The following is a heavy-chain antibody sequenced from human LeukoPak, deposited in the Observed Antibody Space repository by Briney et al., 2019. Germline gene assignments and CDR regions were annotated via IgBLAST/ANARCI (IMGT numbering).Heavy chain of an antibody. CDR1: GYTFTSYG. Sequence: GASVKVSCKASGYTFTSYGISWVRQAPGRGLEWMGWISAYNGNTNYAQKLQGRVTMTTDTSTSTAYMELRGLRSDDTAVYYCARGYCSSTSCYLGVVRYYGMDVWGQGTTVTVSS. CDR3: ARGYCSSTSCYLGVVRYYGMDV. V-gene: IGHV1-18*01. J-gene: IGHJ6*02. D-gene: IGHD2-2*01. CDR2: ISAYNGNT.